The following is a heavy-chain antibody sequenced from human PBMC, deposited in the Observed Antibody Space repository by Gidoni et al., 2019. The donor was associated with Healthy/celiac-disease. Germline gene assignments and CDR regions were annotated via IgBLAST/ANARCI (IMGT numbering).Heavy chain of an antibody. CDR2: ISGSGGST. D-gene: IGHD3-22*01. CDR1: GFTFSSYA. V-gene: IGHV3-23*01. J-gene: IGHJ4*02. Sequence: EVQLLESGGGLVQPGGSLRLSCAASGFTFSSYAMSWVRQAPGKGLEWVSAISGSGGSTYYADSVKGRFTISRDNSKNTLYLQMNSLRAEDTAVYYCAKSMDYDSSGYYVFDYWGQGTLVTVSS. CDR3: AKSMDYDSSGYYVFDY.